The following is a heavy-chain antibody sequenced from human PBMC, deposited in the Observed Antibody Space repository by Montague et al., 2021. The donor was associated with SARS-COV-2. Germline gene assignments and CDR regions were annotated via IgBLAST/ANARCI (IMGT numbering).Heavy chain of an antibody. CDR1: GGSVRSSNDC. Sequence: ETLSLTCTVSGGSVRSSNDCWGWIRQPPGKGLEWIANFYYSGNTYYNPSLKSRVTISVDTSNNQSSLKLSSVTAADTAVYYCARGPKMYGELADYWGQGTLVTVSS. CDR3: ARGPKMYGELADY. V-gene: IGHV4-39*01. D-gene: IGHD4-17*01. J-gene: IGHJ4*02. CDR2: FYYSGNT.